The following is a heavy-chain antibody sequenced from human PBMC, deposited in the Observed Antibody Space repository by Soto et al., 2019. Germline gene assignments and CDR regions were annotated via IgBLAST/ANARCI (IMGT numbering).Heavy chain of an antibody. V-gene: IGHV3-30-3*01. J-gene: IGHJ4*02. CDR2: ISYDGSNK. CDR3: ARDPRYSSGYYLFQY. CDR1: VFTFSSYA. D-gene: IGHD3-22*01. Sequence: VGSLRLSCAASVFTFSSYAMHWVRQAPGKGLEWVAVISYDGSNKYYADSVKGRFTISRDNSKNTLYLQMNSLRAEDTAVYYCARDPRYSSGYYLFQYWGQGTLVNVSS.